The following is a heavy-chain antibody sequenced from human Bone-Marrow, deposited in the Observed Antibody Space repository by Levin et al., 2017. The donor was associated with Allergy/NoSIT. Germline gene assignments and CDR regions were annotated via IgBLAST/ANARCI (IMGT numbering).Heavy chain of an antibody. CDR1: GFTFSSYG. CDR3: ARDEEGKAYYYYGMDV. J-gene: IGHJ6*02. CDR2: IWYDGSNK. V-gene: IGHV3-33*01. Sequence: PGESLKISCAASGFTFSSYGMHWVRQAPGKGLEWVAVIWYDGSNKYYADSVKGRFTISRDNSKNTLYLQMNSLRAEDTAVYYCARDEEGKAYYYYGMDVWGQGTTVTVSS.